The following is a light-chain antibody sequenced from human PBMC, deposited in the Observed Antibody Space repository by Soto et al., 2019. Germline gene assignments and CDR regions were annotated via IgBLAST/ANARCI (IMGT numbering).Light chain of an antibody. Sequence: DIQMTQSPSSLSASVGDRVTVTCRASQSISNKLNWYQQKPGKAPKLMIYAASSLQSGVPSRFSGSESGTEFTLTISSLQPEDFATYYCQQSYSSVMYTFGQGTKLEIK. CDR1: QSISNK. CDR3: QQSYSSVMYT. V-gene: IGKV1-39*01. J-gene: IGKJ2*01. CDR2: AAS.